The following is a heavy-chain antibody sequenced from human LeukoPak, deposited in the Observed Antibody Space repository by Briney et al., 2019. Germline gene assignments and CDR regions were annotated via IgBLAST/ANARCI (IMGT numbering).Heavy chain of an antibody. J-gene: IGHJ4*02. CDR1: GGXIXGYY. CDR2: IXKXGSQ. CDR3: ASMLGSGSVSYLFDY. Sequence: SETLSLTCTVSGGXIXGYYWXWXXXPPGXXXXXXXXIXKXGSQXYNPTXKSRVTISIDTSKNQFSLKMRYVTAADTAVYYCASMLGSGSVSYLFDYWGQGTLVTVSS. V-gene: IGHV4-59*01. D-gene: IGHD3-10*01.